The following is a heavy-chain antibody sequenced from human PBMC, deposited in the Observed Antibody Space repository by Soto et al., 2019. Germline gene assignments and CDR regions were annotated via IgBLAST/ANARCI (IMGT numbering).Heavy chain of an antibody. CDR3: ADITTVTYAFDI. CDR1: GFSLSTSGVG. Sequence: QITLKESGPTLVKPTQTLTLTCTFSGFSLSTSGVGVGWIRQPPGKALEWLALIYWDDDKRYSPSLKSRLTITKDTSKNQVVLTMTNMDPVDTATYYCADITTVTYAFDIWGQGTMVTVSS. V-gene: IGHV2-5*02. D-gene: IGHD4-17*01. J-gene: IGHJ3*02. CDR2: IYWDDDK.